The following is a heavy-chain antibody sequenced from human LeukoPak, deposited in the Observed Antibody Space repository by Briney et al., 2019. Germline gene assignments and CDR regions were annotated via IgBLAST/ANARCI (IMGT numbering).Heavy chain of an antibody. CDR3: ARDRSGFYSVDY. CDR1: GFTLSENN. J-gene: IGHJ4*02. Sequence: PGMSLRLSCAASGFTLSENNVHWVRQAPGKGLEWVALISNDGNSKDYADSVKGRFTLSGDNSKTTLYLQMNSLRAEDTAVYYCARDRSGFYSVDYWGQGTLVTVSS. V-gene: IGHV3-30-3*01. CDR2: ISNDGNSK. D-gene: IGHD5-12*01.